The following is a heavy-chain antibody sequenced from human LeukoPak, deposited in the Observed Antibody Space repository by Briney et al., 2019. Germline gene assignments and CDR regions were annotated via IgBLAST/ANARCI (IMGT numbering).Heavy chain of an antibody. Sequence: SQTLSLTCTVSGGSISSGDYYWSWIRQPPGKGLEWIGYIYYSGSTYCNPSLKSRVTISVDTSKNQFSLKLSSVTAADTAVYYCARVCGSYNGGGLAFDIWGQGTMVTVSS. J-gene: IGHJ3*02. CDR3: ARVCGSYNGGGLAFDI. CDR1: GGSISSGDYY. D-gene: IGHD1-26*01. CDR2: IYYSGST. V-gene: IGHV4-30-4*08.